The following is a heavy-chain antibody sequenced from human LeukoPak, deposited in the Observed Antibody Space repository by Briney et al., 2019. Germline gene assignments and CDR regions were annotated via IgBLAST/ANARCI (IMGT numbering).Heavy chain of an antibody. CDR1: GFTFDEYA. D-gene: IGHD3-9*01. V-gene: IGHV3-9*01. Sequence: GGSLRLSCVASGFTFDEYAMHWVRQVPGKGLEWVIGISGDSDRIDYADSVKGRFTISRDNAKNSVYLQMNSLRAEDTALYYCAKDRAIFVHYFDGWGQGTLVTVSS. CDR2: ISGDSDRI. J-gene: IGHJ4*02. CDR3: AKDRAIFVHYFDG.